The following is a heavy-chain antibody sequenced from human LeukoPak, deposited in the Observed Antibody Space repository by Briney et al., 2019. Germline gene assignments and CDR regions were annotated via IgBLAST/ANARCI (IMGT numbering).Heavy chain of an antibody. CDR1: GITLSNYG. Sequence: PGGSLRLSCAVSGITLSNYGMSWVRQAPGKGLEWVAGISGSGGSTSYADSVKGRFTISRDNPRNTLYLQMNSLRAEDTAVYYCVREIAVRFDPWGQGTLVTVSS. V-gene: IGHV3-23*01. D-gene: IGHD6-6*01. CDR2: ISGSGGST. J-gene: IGHJ5*02. CDR3: VREIAVRFDP.